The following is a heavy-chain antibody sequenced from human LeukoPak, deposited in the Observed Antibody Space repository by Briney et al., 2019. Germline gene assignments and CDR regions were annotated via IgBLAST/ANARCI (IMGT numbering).Heavy chain of an antibody. J-gene: IGHJ4*02. CDR2: ITGSGGST. Sequence: GASLRLSCAASGFIFSNYAMSWVRQAPGKGLEWVSAITGSGGSTYYADSVKGRFTISRDNSKNTLYLQMNSLRAEDTAVYYCAKWGDYGVLTGYHVSDYWGQGTLVTVSS. CDR1: GFIFSNYA. V-gene: IGHV3-23*01. CDR3: AKWGDYGVLTGYHVSDY. D-gene: IGHD3-9*01.